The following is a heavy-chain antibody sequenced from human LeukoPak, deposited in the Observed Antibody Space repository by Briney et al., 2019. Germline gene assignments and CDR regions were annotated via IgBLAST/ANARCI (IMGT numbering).Heavy chain of an antibody. CDR2: IYYSGST. Sequence: SETLSLTCTVSGGSISSYYWSWIRQPPGKGLEWIGYIYYSGSTNYNPSLKSRVTISVDTSKNQFSLKLSSVTAADTAVYYCARSRGNYYDSSGYYSDWGQGTLVTVSS. CDR1: GGSISSYY. V-gene: IGHV4-59*01. D-gene: IGHD3-22*01. CDR3: ARSRGNYYDSSGYYSD. J-gene: IGHJ4*02.